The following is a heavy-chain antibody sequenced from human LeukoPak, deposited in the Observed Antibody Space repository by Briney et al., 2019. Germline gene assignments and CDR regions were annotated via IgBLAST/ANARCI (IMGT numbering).Heavy chain of an antibody. CDR2: ISWNSGSI. V-gene: IGHV3-9*01. J-gene: IGHJ4*02. CDR1: GFTFDDYA. D-gene: IGHD6-19*01. Sequence: PGGSLRLSCAASGFTFDDYAMHWVRQAPGKGLEWVSGISWNSGSIGYADSVKGRFTISRDNAKNSLYLQVNSLRAEDTALYYCAKGVAVAVRAKFDYWGQGTLVTVSS. CDR3: AKGVAVAVRAKFDY.